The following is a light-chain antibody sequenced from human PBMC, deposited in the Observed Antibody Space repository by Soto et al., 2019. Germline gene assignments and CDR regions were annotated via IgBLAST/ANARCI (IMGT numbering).Light chain of an antibody. CDR3: SSYTASTTWV. Sequence: QSALTQPASVTGSPGQSISISCTGTSSDVGAYKYVSWYQQHPGKAPKLIICEVSNRPSGVSDRFSGSKSGNTASLTISGLQAEDEADYYCSSYTASTTWVFGGGTKPTVL. V-gene: IGLV2-14*01. CDR2: EVS. J-gene: IGLJ3*02. CDR1: SSDVGAYKY.